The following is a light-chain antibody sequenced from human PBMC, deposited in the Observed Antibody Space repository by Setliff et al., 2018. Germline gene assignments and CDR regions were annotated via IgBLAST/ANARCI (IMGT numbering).Light chain of an antibody. CDR1: NSDTGAGFG. CDR2: GTY. Sequence: QSVLTQPPSVSGAPGQRVTISCTGSNSDTGAGFGVHWYQQLPGTAPKLLIYGTYNRPSGVPDRFSGSKSGTSASLAITGLQAKDEADYYCQSYGGSVSGYVFGTGTKVTVL. V-gene: IGLV1-40*01. J-gene: IGLJ1*01. CDR3: QSYGGSVSGYV.